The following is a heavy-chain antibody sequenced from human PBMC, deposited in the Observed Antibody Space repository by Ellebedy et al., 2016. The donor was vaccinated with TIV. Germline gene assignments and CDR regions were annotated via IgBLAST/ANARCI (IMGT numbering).Heavy chain of an antibody. J-gene: IGHJ3*02. CDR1: GFTFSDYQ. CDR3: ARDFEYSSGWNGNAFDI. V-gene: IGHV3-11*06. CDR2: ISSSSGNT. D-gene: IGHD6-19*01. Sequence: GESLKISCAASGFTFSDYQMSWLRQAPGKGPEWISCISSSSGNTNYADSVKGRFIISRDNARKSLYLQMNSLRAEDTAVYYCARDFEYSSGWNGNAFDIWGQGTMVTVSS.